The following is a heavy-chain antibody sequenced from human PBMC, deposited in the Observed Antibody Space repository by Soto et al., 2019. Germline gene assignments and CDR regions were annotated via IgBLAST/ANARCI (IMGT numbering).Heavy chain of an antibody. D-gene: IGHD2-8*01. V-gene: IGHV6-1*01. Sequence: SQTLSLTCAISGDSVSSNSAAWNWIRQSPSRGLEWLGRTYYRSKWYNDYAVSVKSRITINPDTSKNQFSLQLNSVTPEDTAVNYCARDLLYCTNGVCPFDYRGQGTLVTVSS. CDR3: ARDLLYCTNGVCPFDY. CDR2: TYYRSKWYN. J-gene: IGHJ4*02. CDR1: GDSVSSNSAA.